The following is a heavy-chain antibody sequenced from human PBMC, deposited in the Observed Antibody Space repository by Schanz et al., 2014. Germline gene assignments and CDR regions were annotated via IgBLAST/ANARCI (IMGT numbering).Heavy chain of an antibody. J-gene: IGHJ4*02. CDR1: GFTFSSYW. CDR2: ISGDHRNT. D-gene: IGHD3-3*01. CDR3: VRDSFFAFDY. V-gene: IGHV3-21*01. Sequence: VQLVDSGGGLVKPGGSLRLSCAASGFTFSSYWMHWVRQAPGKGLEWVSSISGDHRNTFYADSVKGRFTISRDNSKNTLYLQMNSLRAEDTAVYYCVRDSFFAFDYWGQGTLVTVSS.